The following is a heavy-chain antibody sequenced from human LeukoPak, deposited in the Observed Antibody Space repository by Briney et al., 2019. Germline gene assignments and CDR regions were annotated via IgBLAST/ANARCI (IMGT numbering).Heavy chain of an antibody. CDR3: ARERGDFWSGYYGDYYYGMDV. J-gene: IGHJ6*02. CDR2: IYHSGST. D-gene: IGHD3-3*01. CDR1: GGSISSGGYS. V-gene: IGHV4-30-2*01. Sequence: PSETLSLTCAVSGGSISSGGYSWSWIRQPPGKGLEWIGYIYHSGSTYYNPSLKSRVTISVDTSKNQFSLKLSSVTAADTAVYYCARERGDFWSGYYGDYYYGMDVWGQGTTVTVSS.